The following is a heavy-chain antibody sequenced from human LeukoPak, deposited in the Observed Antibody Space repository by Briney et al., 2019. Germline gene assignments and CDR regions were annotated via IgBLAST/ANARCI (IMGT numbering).Heavy chain of an antibody. V-gene: IGHV3-23*01. Sequence: GGSLRLSCAASGFTFSSYAMTWVRQAPGKGLEWVPTISGSGGNTYYADSVKGRFTISRDNSKNTLYLQMNSLRAEDTAVYYCAKSRGYYYDSSGYPNYFHYWGQGTLVTVSS. CDR1: GFTFSSYA. CDR2: ISGSGGNT. CDR3: AKSRGYYYDSSGYPNYFHY. J-gene: IGHJ4*02. D-gene: IGHD3-22*01.